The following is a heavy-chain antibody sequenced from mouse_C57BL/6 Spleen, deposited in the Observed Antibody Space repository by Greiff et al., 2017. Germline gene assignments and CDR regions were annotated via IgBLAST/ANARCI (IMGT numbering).Heavy chain of an antibody. Sequence: EVMLVESGGGLVKPGGSLKLSCAASGFTFSDYGMHWVRQAPEKGLEWVAYISSGSSTIYYADTVKGRFTISRDNAKNTLFLQMTSLRSEDTAMYYCARRYYSNYDWYFDVWGTGTTVTVSS. V-gene: IGHV5-17*01. CDR2: ISSGSSTI. D-gene: IGHD2-5*01. CDR3: ARRYYSNYDWYFDV. J-gene: IGHJ1*03. CDR1: GFTFSDYG.